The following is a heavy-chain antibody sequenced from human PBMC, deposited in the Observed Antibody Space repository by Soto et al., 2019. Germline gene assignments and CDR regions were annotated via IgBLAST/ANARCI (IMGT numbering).Heavy chain of an antibody. CDR3: ARAGVLWFGELSIYGMDV. V-gene: IGHV4-59*01. J-gene: IGHJ6*02. D-gene: IGHD3-10*01. Sequence: PSETLSLTCTVSGGTISSYYWSWIRQPPGKGLEWIGYIYDSGSTNYNPSFKSRITISGDTSKNQFSLRLSSVTAADTAVYYCARAGVLWFGELSIYGMDVWGQGTSVTVSS. CDR1: GGTISSYY. CDR2: IYDSGST.